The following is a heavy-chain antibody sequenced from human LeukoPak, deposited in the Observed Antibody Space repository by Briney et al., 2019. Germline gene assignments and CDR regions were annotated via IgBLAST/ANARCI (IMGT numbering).Heavy chain of an antibody. Sequence: GGSLRLSCAASGFTFSSYWMHWVRQAPGMGLVWVSRINSDGSSTSYADSVKGRFTISRDNAKNTLYLQMNSLRAEDTAVYYCARDRAYGDYLDYWGQGTLVTVSS. CDR1: GFTFSSYW. CDR3: ARDRAYGDYLDY. CDR2: INSDGSST. J-gene: IGHJ4*02. D-gene: IGHD4-17*01. V-gene: IGHV3-74*01.